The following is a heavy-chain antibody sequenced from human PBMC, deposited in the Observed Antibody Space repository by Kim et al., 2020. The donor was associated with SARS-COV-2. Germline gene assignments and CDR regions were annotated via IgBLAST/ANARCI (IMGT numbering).Heavy chain of an antibody. V-gene: IGHV3-23*01. D-gene: IGHD3-22*01. J-gene: IGHJ4*01. Sequence: SVKGPFTIPRDNTKNTLYLQMNSLRAEDTAVYYCATAQMGHDSSVYPDYWGHGTLVTVSS. CDR3: ATAQMGHDSSVYPDY.